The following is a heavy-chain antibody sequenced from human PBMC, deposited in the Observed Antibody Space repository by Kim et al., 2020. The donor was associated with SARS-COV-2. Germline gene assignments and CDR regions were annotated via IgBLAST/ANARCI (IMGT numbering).Heavy chain of an antibody. V-gene: IGHV3-7*01. Sequence: GGSLRLSCTASGFTFRSYWMSWVRQAPGKGLEWVANIKEDGSDKYYMDSVKGRFTISRDNAKNSLYLQMSSLRAEDTAVYYCARLVSATPNWGQGTLVTV. CDR1: GFTFRSYW. CDR2: IKEDGSDK. D-gene: IGHD5-12*01. J-gene: IGHJ4*02. CDR3: ARLVSATPN.